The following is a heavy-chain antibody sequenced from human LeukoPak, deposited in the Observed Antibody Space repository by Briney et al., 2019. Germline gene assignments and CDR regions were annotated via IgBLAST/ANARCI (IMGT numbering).Heavy chain of an antibody. D-gene: IGHD3-9*01. CDR1: GFTFSSYG. CDR3: ANLGVRYFDWLGGTRLY. CDR2: IRYDGSNK. V-gene: IGHV3-30*02. J-gene: IGHJ4*02. Sequence: GGSLRLSCAASGFTFSSYGMHWVRQAPGKGLEWAAFIRYDGSNKYYADSVKGRFTISRDNSKNTLYLQMNSLRAEDTAVYYCANLGVRYFDWLGGTRLYWGQGTLVTVSS.